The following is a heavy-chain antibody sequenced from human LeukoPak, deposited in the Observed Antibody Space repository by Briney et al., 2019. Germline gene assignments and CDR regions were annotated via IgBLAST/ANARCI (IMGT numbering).Heavy chain of an antibody. CDR2: INPKSGGT. V-gene: IGHV1-2*02. CDR3: ARDHCSANSRYEDYYNGLDV. CDR1: GYTITAYY. Sequence: ASVNVSCKASGYTITAYYLQWVRLAPGQGLEWMGWINPKSGGTEYAQRFQGRVTMTRDTSISTAYMELSRLRSDDTAVYYCARDHCSANSRYEDYYNGLDVWGQGTTVTVSS. J-gene: IGHJ6*02. D-gene: IGHD2-15*01.